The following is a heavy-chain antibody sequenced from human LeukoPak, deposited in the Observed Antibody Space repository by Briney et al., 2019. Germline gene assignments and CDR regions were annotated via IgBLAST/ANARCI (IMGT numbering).Heavy chain of an antibody. V-gene: IGHV4-59*01. D-gene: IGHD2-21*01. CDR2: IYCSRST. CDR1: GGSISSYN. CDR3: ARVAHDNGFDP. Sequence: SETLSLTCTVSGGSISSYNWSWVRQPPGKGLGWVGNIYCSRSTNYTPSLKTRVTISVDTSRNQFSLKLSSVTAADTAVYYCARVAHDNGFDPWGQGTLVTVSS. J-gene: IGHJ5*02.